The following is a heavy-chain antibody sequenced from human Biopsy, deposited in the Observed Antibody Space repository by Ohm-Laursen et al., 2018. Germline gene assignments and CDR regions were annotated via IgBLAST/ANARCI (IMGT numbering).Heavy chain of an antibody. D-gene: IGHD3-16*02. J-gene: IGHJ3*02. Sequence: SVKVSCKASGGTFSNYAINWVRQAPGQGLEWMGWMNPYSGSTGYAPKFQGRLSLTRNTSTSTGYMELSSLRSEDTALYYCAIVRRFAFDIWGQGTMVTVSS. CDR1: GGTFSNYA. CDR2: MNPYSGST. CDR3: AIVRRFAFDI. V-gene: IGHV1-8*01.